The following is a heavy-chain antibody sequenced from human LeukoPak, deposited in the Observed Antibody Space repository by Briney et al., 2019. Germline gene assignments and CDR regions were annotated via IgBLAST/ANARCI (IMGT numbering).Heavy chain of an antibody. CDR3: AREGGYDPTDY. D-gene: IGHD3-16*01. J-gene: IGHJ4*02. V-gene: IGHV1-18*01. Sequence: AASVKVSFKASGYTFTSYGISWVRQAPGQGREWMGWISAYNGNTNYSQKLQGRGTITTDTSTSTAYMELRSLRSDDTAVYYCAREGGYDPTDYWGQGTLVTVSS. CDR2: ISAYNGNT. CDR1: GYTFTSYG.